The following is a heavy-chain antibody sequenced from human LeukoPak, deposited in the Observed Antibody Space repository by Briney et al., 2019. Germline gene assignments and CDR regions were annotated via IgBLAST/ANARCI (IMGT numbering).Heavy chain of an antibody. CDR3: ARAPGYCSSTSCYGFDY. Sequence: SETLSLTCAVSGGSISSGGYSWSWIRQPPGKGLEWIGYIYHSGSTNYNPSLKSRVTISVDTSKNQFSLKLSSVTAADTAVYYCARAPGYCSSTSCYGFDYWGQGTLVTVSS. V-gene: IGHV4-30-2*01. CDR1: GGSISSGGYS. CDR2: IYHSGST. J-gene: IGHJ4*02. D-gene: IGHD2-2*01.